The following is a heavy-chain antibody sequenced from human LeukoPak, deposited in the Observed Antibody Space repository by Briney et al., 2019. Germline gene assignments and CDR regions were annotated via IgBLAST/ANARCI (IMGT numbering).Heavy chain of an antibody. CDR2: IYPGDSDT. D-gene: IGHD4-17*01. Sequence: AESLKISCKGSGYSFTNYSIAWVRQMPGKGLEWMGIIYPGDSDTRYSPSLQGQLTISADKSVSTAYLQWSSLKASDTAMYYCARHLIQGAVTTALDYWGQGTLVTVSS. J-gene: IGHJ4*02. CDR3: ARHLIQGAVTTALDY. CDR1: GYSFTNYS. V-gene: IGHV5-51*01.